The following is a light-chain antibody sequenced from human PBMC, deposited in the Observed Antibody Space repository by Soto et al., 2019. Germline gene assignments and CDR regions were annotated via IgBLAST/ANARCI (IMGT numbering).Light chain of an antibody. CDR1: SSNIGNSF. CDR2: DNN. J-gene: IGLJ1*01. Sequence: QAVLTQPPSVSAAPGRTVTISCSGSSSNIGNSFVSWYQQLPGTAPRLLIYDNNERPSGIPDRFSGSKSGTSATLGITGLQILDEADYYCGAWDGGLSAFVFGTGTTLTVL. V-gene: IGLV1-51*01. CDR3: GAWDGGLSAFV.